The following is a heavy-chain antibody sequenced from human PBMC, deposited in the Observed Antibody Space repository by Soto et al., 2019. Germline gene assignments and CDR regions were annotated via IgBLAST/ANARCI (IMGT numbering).Heavy chain of an antibody. CDR1: GFTFSSYA. CDR3: AKGGSGWDLKTQNLDY. Sequence: PGGSLRLSCAASGFTFSSYAMSWVRQAPGKGLEWVSAISGSGGSTYYADSVKGRFTISRDNSKNTLYLQMNSLRAEDTAVYYCAKGGSGWDLKTQNLDYWGQGPLVTVSS. D-gene: IGHD6-19*01. J-gene: IGHJ4*02. V-gene: IGHV3-23*01. CDR2: ISGSGGST.